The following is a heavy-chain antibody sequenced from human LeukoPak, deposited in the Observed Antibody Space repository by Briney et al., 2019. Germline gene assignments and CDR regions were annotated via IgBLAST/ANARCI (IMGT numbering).Heavy chain of an antibody. CDR1: GFTFSSYS. CDR2: ISSSSSSM. D-gene: IGHD2-2*01. V-gene: IGHV3-21*01. Sequence: GGSLRLSCAASGFTFSSYSMNWVRQAPGKGLEWVSSISSSSSSMYYADSVKDRFTISRDNAKNSLYLQMNSLRAEDTAVYYCARVFRGQHYYLDSWGQGTLVTVSS. J-gene: IGHJ4*02. CDR3: ARVFRGQHYYLDS.